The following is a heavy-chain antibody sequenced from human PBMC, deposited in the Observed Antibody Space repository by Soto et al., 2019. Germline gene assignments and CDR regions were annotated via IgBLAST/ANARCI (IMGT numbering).Heavy chain of an antibody. D-gene: IGHD2-8*01. CDR1: GYTFTSYG. CDR3: ASYTPYCTNGVCRYYFDY. Sequence: ASGKVSCKASGYTFTSYGISWVRQAPGQGLERMGWISAYNGNTNYAQKLQGRVTMTTDTSTSTAYMELRSLRSDDTAVYYCASYTPYCTNGVCRYYFDYWGQGTLVTVSS. CDR2: ISAYNGNT. V-gene: IGHV1-18*01. J-gene: IGHJ4*02.